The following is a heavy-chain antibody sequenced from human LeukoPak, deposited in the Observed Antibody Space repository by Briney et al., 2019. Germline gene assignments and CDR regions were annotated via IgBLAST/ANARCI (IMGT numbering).Heavy chain of an antibody. V-gene: IGHV3-66*01. CDR1: GGSISSSSYY. Sequence: ETLSLTCTVSGGSISSSSYYWGWVRQVPGKGLEWVSVLYSGGGAYYADSVKDRFTISRDYSQNTLLLQMNSLRAEDTALYYCARGKTSDDIVEDAFDIWGQGTMVAVSS. CDR2: LYSGGGA. D-gene: IGHD2-15*01. CDR3: ARGKTSDDIVEDAFDI. J-gene: IGHJ3*02.